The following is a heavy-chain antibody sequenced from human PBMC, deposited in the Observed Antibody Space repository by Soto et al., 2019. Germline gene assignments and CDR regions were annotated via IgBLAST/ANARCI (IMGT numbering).Heavy chain of an antibody. CDR1: GGSISSYY. J-gene: IGHJ4*02. D-gene: IGHD3-10*01. CDR2: IYYSGST. V-gene: IGHV4-59*08. Sequence: SETLSLTCTVSGGSISSYYWSWIRQPPGKGLEWIGYIYYSGSTNYNPSLKSRVTISVDTSKNQFSLKLSSVTAADTAVYYCARTGSGSYLFDYWGQGTLVTVSS. CDR3: ARTGSGSYLFDY.